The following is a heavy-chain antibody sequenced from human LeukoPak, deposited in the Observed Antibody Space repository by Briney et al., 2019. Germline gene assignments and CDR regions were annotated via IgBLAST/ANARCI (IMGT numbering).Heavy chain of an antibody. V-gene: IGHV4-61*02. CDR3: ARGKARSSWPLMDV. CDR2: IYTSGST. Sequence: SETLSLTCTVSGGSISSGSYYWSWIRQPAGKGLEWIGRIYTSGSTNYNPSLKSRVTMSVDTSKNQFSLKLSSVTAADTAVYYCARGKARSSWPLMDVWGKGTTVTVSS. D-gene: IGHD6-13*01. CDR1: GGSISSGSYY. J-gene: IGHJ6*03.